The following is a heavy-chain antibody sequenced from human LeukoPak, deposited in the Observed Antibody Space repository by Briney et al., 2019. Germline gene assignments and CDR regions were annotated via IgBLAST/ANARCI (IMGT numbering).Heavy chain of an antibody. CDR1: GYTFTGYY. Sequence: ASVKVSCKASGYTFTGYYMHWVRQAPGQGLEWMGWINPNSGGTNYAQKFQGRVTMTRDASISTAYMELSRLRSDDTAVYYCARDVPMPAAMARGYYYYMDVWGKGTTVTISS. CDR3: ARDVPMPAAMARGYYYYMDV. V-gene: IGHV1-2*02. D-gene: IGHD2-2*01. CDR2: INPNSGGT. J-gene: IGHJ6*03.